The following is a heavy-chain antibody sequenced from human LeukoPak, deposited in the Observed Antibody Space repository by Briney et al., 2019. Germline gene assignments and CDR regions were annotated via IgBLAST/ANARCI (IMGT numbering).Heavy chain of an antibody. CDR2: IWYDGSNK. V-gene: IGHV3-30*02. J-gene: IGHJ4*02. CDR3: AKDRQTITIFGVVNTPRANFDY. Sequence: PGGSLRLSCAASGFSFSRYDIHWVRQAPGKGLEWVAFIWYDGSNKNYAESVKGRFTISRDNFMSTVYLQMNSLRAEDTAVYYCAKDRQTITIFGVVNTPRANFDYWGQGTLVTVSS. CDR1: GFSFSRYD. D-gene: IGHD3-3*01.